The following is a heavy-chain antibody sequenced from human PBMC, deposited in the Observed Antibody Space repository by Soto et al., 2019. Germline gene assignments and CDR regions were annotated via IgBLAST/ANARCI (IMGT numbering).Heavy chain of an antibody. CDR3: AREPPNGSGGSCYTFDP. D-gene: IGHD2-15*01. CDR2: INPSGGST. Sequence: ASVKVSCKASGYTFTSYYMHWVRQAPGQGLEWMGIINPSGGSTSYAQKFQGRVTMTRDTSTSTVYMELSSLRSEDTAVYYCAREPPNGSGGSCYTFDPWGQGTLVTVSS. CDR1: GYTFTSYY. J-gene: IGHJ5*02. V-gene: IGHV1-46*01.